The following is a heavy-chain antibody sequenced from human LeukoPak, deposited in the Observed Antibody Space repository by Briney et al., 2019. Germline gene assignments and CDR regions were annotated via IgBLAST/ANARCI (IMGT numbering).Heavy chain of an antibody. CDR2: FDPEDGET. CDR1: GYTLTELS. V-gene: IGHV1-24*01. Sequence: VASVKVSCKVSGYTLTELSMHWVRQAPGKGLEWMGGFDPEDGETIYAQKFQGRVTMTEDTSTDTAYMELSSLRSEGTAVYYCATAPRYCSSTSCYDPQFDYWGQGPLVTVSS. CDR3: ATAPRYCSSTSCYDPQFDY. J-gene: IGHJ4*02. D-gene: IGHD2-2*01.